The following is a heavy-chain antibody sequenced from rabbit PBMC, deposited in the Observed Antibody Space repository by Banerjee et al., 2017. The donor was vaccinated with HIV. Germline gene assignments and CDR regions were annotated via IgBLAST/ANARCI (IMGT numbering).Heavy chain of an antibody. CDR1: GFSFSRDYY. Sequence: QEQLVESGGGLVQPEGSLTLTCTASGFSFSRDYYMCWVRQAPGKGLEWIACIGTASSGGTYYASWAKGRFTISKTSSTTVTLQMTSLTAADTASYFCARDSSRVNIGYGDAGMSWFKLWGPGTLVTVS. V-gene: IGHV1S45*01. CDR2: IGTASSGGT. D-gene: IGHD6-1*01. CDR3: ARDSSRVNIGYGDAGMSWFKL. J-gene: IGHJ4*01.